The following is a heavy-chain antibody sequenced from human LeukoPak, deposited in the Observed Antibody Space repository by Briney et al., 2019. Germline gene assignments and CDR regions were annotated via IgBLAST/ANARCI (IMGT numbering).Heavy chain of an antibody. J-gene: IGHJ6*04. D-gene: IGHD5-12*01. CDR1: GGSVSSGSYY. CDR3: ARDFSGSPSEDDGMDV. V-gene: IGHV4-61*01. Sequence: TSETLSLTCTVSGGSVSSGSYYWSWIRQPPGKGLEWIGYIYYSVSTNYNPSLKSRVTISVDTSKNQFSLKLSSVTAADTAVYYCARDFSGSPSEDDGMDVWGKGTTVTVSS. CDR2: IYYSVST.